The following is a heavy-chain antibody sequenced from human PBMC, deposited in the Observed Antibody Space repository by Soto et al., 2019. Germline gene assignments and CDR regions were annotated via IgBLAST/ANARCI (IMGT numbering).Heavy chain of an antibody. CDR1: GGSISSYY. CDR3: ARRLHYGIFAGYYPNAFDI. V-gene: IGHV4-59*08. CDR2: IYYSGST. J-gene: IGHJ3*02. D-gene: IGHD3-9*01. Sequence: QVQLQESGPGLVKPSETLSLTCTVSGGSISSYYWSWIRQPPGKGLEWIGYIYYSGSTNYNPSLKGRVTISVDTSKNQFSLKLSSVTAADTAVYYCARRLHYGIFAGYYPNAFDIWGQGTMVTVSS.